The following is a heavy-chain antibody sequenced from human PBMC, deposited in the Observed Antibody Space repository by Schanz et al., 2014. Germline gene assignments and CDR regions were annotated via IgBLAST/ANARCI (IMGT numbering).Heavy chain of an antibody. CDR2: IGNGGVTI. V-gene: IGHV3-11*01. J-gene: IGHJ4*02. D-gene: IGHD2-8*02. Sequence: QVQLVDSGGGLVKPGGSLRLSCTASGFPFSDYFMAWIRQPPGRGLEWVSYIGNGGVTIYYADSVKGRFTISRDNFKGALYLQMGSLRAEDTAVYYCAKSLESCPGGRCSRGYFDYWGQGTLVTVSS. CDR1: GFPFSDYF. CDR3: AKSLESCPGGRCSRGYFDY.